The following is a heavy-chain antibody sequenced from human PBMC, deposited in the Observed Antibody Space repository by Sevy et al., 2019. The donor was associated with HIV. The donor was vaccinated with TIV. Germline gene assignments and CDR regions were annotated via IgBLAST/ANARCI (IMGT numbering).Heavy chain of an antibody. CDR1: GGSISSYY. J-gene: IGHJ4*02. D-gene: IGHD2-15*01. CDR2: IYYSGST. V-gene: IGHV4-59*01. CDR3: ARGILGYCSGGSCFGFDY. Sequence: SETLSLTCTVSGGSISSYYWSWIRQPTGKGLEWIGYIYYSGSTNYNPSLKSRVTISVDTSKNQFSLKLSSVTAADTAVYYCARGILGYCSGGSCFGFDYWGQGTLVTVSS.